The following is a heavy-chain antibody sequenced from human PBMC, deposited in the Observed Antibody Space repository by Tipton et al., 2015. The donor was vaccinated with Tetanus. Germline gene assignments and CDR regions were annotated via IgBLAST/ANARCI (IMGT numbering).Heavy chain of an antibody. CDR2: INSDGSST. J-gene: IGHJ6*02. D-gene: IGHD3-3*01. CDR1: GLAFSSYW. Sequence: SLRLSCAASGLAFSSYWMHWVRQAPGKGLVWVSRINSDGSSTGYADSVKGRFTISRDNAKNTLYLQMNSLRAEDTAVYYCARDAGGWSGKDYYGMDVWGQGTTVTVSS. V-gene: IGHV3-74*01. CDR3: ARDAGGWSGKDYYGMDV.